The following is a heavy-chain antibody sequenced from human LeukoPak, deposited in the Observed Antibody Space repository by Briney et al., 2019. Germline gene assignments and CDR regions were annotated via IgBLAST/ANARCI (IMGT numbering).Heavy chain of an antibody. CDR2: ISGRDGST. D-gene: IGHD5-24*01. CDR1: GFTFSNAW. V-gene: IGHV3-23*01. CDR3: AKSGYNRFDY. Sequence: PGGSLRLSCAASGFTFSNAWMSWVRQAPGKGLEWVSNISGRDGSTYYADSVKGRFTISRDNSKNTLYLQMNSLRAEDTAVYCCAKSGYNRFDYWGQGTLVTV. J-gene: IGHJ4*02.